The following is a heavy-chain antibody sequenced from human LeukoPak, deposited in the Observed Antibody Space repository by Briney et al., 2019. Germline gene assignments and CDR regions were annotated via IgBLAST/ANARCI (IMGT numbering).Heavy chain of an antibody. D-gene: IGHD5-12*01. Sequence: GGSLRLSCAASGFTFSSYDMHWVRQAPGKGLEWVAFIRYDGSNKYYADSVKGRFTISRDNSKNTLYLQMNSLRAEDTAVYYCAKDRGVATINGYYFDYWGQGTLVTVSS. CDR1: GFTFSSYD. V-gene: IGHV3-30*02. J-gene: IGHJ4*02. CDR3: AKDRGVATINGYYFDY. CDR2: IRYDGSNK.